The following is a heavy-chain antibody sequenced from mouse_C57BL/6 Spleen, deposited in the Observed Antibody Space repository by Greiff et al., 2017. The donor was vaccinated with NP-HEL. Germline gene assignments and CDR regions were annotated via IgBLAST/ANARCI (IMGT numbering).Heavy chain of an antibody. Sequence: QVQLQQPGAELVKPGASVKLSCKASGYTFTSYWMHWVKQRPGQGLEWIGMIHPNSGSTNYNEKFKSKATLPVDKSSSTAYMQRSSLTYEDSAVYYCARRGYYFDYWGQGTTLTVSS. J-gene: IGHJ2*01. CDR1: GYTFTSYW. CDR3: ARRGYYFDY. V-gene: IGHV1-64*01. CDR2: IHPNSGST.